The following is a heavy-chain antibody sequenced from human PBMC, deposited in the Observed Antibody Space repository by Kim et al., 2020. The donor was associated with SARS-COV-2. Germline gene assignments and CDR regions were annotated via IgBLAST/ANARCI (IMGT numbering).Heavy chain of an antibody. CDR3: SRTGGPGFCTHRSCLRGGWFDP. V-gene: IGHV2-70*11. Sequence: SGPTLVKPTQTLTLTCTFSGFSLSTRGMCVSWIRQPPGKALEWLARIDWDDDKYSSTSLKTRLTISKDTSKNQVVLTMTNMDPVDTATYYCSRTGGPGFCTHRSCLRGGWFDPWGQGSLVTVSS. CDR1: GFSLSTRGMC. J-gene: IGHJ5*02. D-gene: IGHD2-8*01. CDR2: IDWDDDK.